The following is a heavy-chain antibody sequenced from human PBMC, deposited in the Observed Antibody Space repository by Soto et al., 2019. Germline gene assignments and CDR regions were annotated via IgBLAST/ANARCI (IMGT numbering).Heavy chain of an antibody. J-gene: IGHJ4*02. D-gene: IGHD6-13*01. Sequence: QGQLLQSGAEVKKPGASVKISCKASGYTFTSHYIYWGRGAPGPGLELMGMINSSCGGSASAHKSQGRLTMTRDTSTSTVYMEMNRLKSEVTAVYYCARNQGYSSPFDYWGQGTLVTVSS. CDR1: GYTFTSHY. CDR2: INSSCGGS. CDR3: ARNQGYSSPFDY. V-gene: IGHV1-46*01.